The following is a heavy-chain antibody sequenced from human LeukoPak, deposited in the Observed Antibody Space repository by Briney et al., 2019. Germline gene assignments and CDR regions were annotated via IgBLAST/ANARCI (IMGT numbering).Heavy chain of an antibody. D-gene: IGHD4-17*01. CDR3: ARSLSDGDPFDS. V-gene: IGHV3-49*03. CDR2: TRSKLYGGTI. J-gene: IGHJ4*02. Sequence: GGSLRLSCSASGYTFGVYAMNWFRQAPGKGLEWVGFTRSKLYGGTIEYAASAKGRFIISRGDSKGIAYLQMNSLKAEDTAVYYCARSLSDGDPFDSWGQGTLVTVSS. CDR1: GYTFGVYA.